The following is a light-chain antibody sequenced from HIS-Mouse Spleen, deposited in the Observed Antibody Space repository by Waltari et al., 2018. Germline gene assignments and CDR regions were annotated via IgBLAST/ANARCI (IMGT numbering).Light chain of an antibody. CDR3: YSTDSSGNHWV. CDR1: ALQKKY. CDR2: EDS. J-gene: IGLJ3*02. Sequence: SYDLTQPPSVSVSPGQTARITCSGDALQKKYAYWYQQKSGQAPVLGIYEDSKRPSGIPERFSGSSSGTMATLTISGAQVEDEADYYCYSTDSSGNHWVFGGGTKLTVL. V-gene: IGLV3-10*01.